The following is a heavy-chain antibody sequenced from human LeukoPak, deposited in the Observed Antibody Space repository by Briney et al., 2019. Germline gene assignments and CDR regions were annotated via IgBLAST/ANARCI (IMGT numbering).Heavy chain of an antibody. D-gene: IGHD1-26*01. CDR2: ILPLFGAP. V-gene: IGHV1-69*13. Sequence: ASVKVSCKASGGTFSTYAISWVRQAPGQGLEFMGGILPLFGAPNYSQKFQDRFTATADGGTTTAYMELSSLTSDDTAVYYCARDGDPSGSYSGFFDSWGQGTLVTVSS. CDR1: GGTFSTYA. CDR3: ARDGDPSGSYSGFFDS. J-gene: IGHJ4*02.